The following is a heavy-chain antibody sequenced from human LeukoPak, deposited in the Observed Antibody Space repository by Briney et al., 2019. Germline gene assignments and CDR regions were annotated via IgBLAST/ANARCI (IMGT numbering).Heavy chain of an antibody. CDR2: TIPIFGTA. CDR1: GGTFSSYA. D-gene: IGHD3-16*02. Sequence: SVKVSCKASGGTFSSYAISWVRQAPGQGLEWMGGTIPIFGTANYAQKFQGRVTITADESTSTAYMELSSLRSEDTAVYYCARDPSLRPNWFDPWGQGTLVTVSS. CDR3: ARDPSLRPNWFDP. V-gene: IGHV1-69*01. J-gene: IGHJ5*02.